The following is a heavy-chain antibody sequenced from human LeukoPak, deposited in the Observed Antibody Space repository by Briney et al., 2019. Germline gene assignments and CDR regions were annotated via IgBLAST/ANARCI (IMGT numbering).Heavy chain of an antibody. CDR1: GGTLIRYA. CDR2: IIPIFGTA. V-gene: IGHV1-69*13. D-gene: IGHD2-2*01. CDR3: ARVVTPRYCSTPICYWKGWFDP. J-gene: IGHJ5*02. Sequence: GASVKVSCKPSGGTLIRYAISWVRQAPGQGLEWMGEIIPIFGTANYAQKFQGRVTITADESTSTAYMELSSLRSEDTAVYYCARVVTPRYCSTPICYWKGWFDPWGQGTLVTVSS.